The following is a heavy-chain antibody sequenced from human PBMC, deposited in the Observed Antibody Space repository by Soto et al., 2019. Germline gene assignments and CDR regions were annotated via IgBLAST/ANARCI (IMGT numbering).Heavy chain of an antibody. V-gene: IGHV3-21*01. Sequence: GWSLRLSCAASGFNFNSYTINWVRQAPGKRLEWLSSISSSGYIFSTDSVRGRFTISRDNDKNSVYLQINSLRAEDTAVYFCARDCSGGSCYPGMEVWGEGTKVTV. CDR3: ARDCSGGSCYPGMEV. CDR1: GFNFNSYT. J-gene: IGHJ6*02. CDR2: ISSSGYI. D-gene: IGHD2-15*01.